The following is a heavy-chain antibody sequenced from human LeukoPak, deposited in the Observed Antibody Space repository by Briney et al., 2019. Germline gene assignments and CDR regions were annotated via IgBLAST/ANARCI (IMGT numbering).Heavy chain of an antibody. D-gene: IGHD6-13*01. CDR3: ASTGYGSSWTQFDY. V-gene: IGHV1-18*01. CDR1: GYTFTSYG. Sequence: GASVKVSCKASGYTFTSYGISWVRQAPGQGLEWMGWISAYNGNTNYAQKLQGRVTMTTDTSTSTAYMELRSLRSDDTAVYYCASTGYGSSWTQFDYWGQGTLVTVSS. CDR2: ISAYNGNT. J-gene: IGHJ4*02.